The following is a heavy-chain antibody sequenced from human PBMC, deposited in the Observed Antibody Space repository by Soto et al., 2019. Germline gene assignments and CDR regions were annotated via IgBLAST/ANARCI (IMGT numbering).Heavy chain of an antibody. CDR3: ARYVAALDY. D-gene: IGHD6-13*01. J-gene: IGHJ4*02. Sequence: QVNLVESGGNLVKPGGSLRLSCVASGFTFSDYYMTWIRQAPGKGLEWLSYMSDSGNTIYYADSVKGRFTISRDNAKNSLYLQMNTLRVDDSAVYYCARYVAALDYWGRGTVVTVSS. V-gene: IGHV3-11*01. CDR2: MSDSGNTI. CDR1: GFTFSDYY.